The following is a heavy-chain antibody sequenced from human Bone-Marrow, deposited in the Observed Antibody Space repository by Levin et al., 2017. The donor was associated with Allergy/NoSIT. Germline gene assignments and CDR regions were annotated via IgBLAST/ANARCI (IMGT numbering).Heavy chain of an antibody. D-gene: IGHD6-19*01. Sequence: SQTLSLPCTVSGGSISSSYWSWIRQPPGKGLEWIGYIYYSGSTNYNPSLKSRVTISVDTSKNQFSLKLSSVTAADTAVYYCARGTDQWLYFDYWGQGTLVTVSS. CDR1: GGSISSSY. J-gene: IGHJ4*02. CDR3: ARGTDQWLYFDY. CDR2: IYYSGST. V-gene: IGHV4-59*01.